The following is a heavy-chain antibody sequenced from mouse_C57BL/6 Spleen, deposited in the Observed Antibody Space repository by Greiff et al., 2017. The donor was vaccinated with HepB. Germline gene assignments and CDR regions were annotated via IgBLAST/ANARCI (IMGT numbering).Heavy chain of an antibody. CDR1: GFNIKDDY. CDR3: TLYDRYYGWFAY. CDR2: IDPENGDT. V-gene: IGHV14-4*01. Sequence: DVQLQESGAELVRPGASVKLSCTASGFNIKDDYMHGVKQWPEQGLEWIGWIDPENGDTEYASKFQGKATITADTSSNTAYLQLSSLTSEDTDVYYCTLYDRYYGWFAYWGHGTLVTVSA. J-gene: IGHJ3*01. D-gene: IGHD2-3*01.